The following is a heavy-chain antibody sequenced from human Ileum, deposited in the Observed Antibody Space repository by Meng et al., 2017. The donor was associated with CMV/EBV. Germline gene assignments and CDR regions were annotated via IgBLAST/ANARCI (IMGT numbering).Heavy chain of an antibody. CDR1: GYSFTSYG. Sequence: ASVKVSCKASGYSFTSYGINWVRQAPGQGLEWMGWISAYDGNTKSAQKFQGRVTGTTDTSTNTAYMELRSLRSDATAVYYCARGQYYLYDDFMDVWGQGTTVTVSS. J-gene: IGHJ6*02. CDR2: ISAYDGNT. V-gene: IGHV1-18*01. D-gene: IGHD3-16*01. CDR3: ARGQYYLYDDFMDV.